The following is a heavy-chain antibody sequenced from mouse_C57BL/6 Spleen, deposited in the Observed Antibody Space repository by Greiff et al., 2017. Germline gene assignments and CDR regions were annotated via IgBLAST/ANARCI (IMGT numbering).Heavy chain of an antibody. CDR2: IWWDDDK. CDR1: GFSLSTFGMG. D-gene: IGHD1-1*01. Sequence: QVTLKESGPGILQPSQTLSLTCSFSGFSLSTFGMGVGWIRQPSGKGLEWLAHIWWDDDKYYNPALKSRLTISKDTSKNQVFLKIANVDTADTATYYCARKWGYGSSSYYYAMDYWGQGTSVTVSS. CDR3: ARKWGYGSSSYYYAMDY. V-gene: IGHV8-8*01. J-gene: IGHJ4*01.